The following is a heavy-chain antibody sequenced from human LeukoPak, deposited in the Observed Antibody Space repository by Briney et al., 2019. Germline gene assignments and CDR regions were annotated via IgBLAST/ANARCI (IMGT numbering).Heavy chain of an antibody. CDR1: GYTFTSYG. CDR3: ARDLLSVYSSGYAPFDY. CDR2: ISAYNGNT. J-gene: IGHJ4*02. D-gene: IGHD3-22*01. V-gene: IGHV1-18*01. Sequence: GASVKVSCKASGYTFTSYGISWVRQAPGQGLEWMGWISAYNGNTNYAQKLQGRVTMTTDTSTSTAYMELRSLRSDDTAVYYCARDLLSVYSSGYAPFDYWGQGTLVTVSS.